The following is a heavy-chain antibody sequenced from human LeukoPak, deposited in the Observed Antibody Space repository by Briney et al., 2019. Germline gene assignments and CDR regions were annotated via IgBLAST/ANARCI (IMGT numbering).Heavy chain of an antibody. Sequence: ASVKVSCKASGYTFTSYDINWVRQATGQGLEWMGWMNPNSGNTGYAQNLQGRLTMTRNTSISTAYMELSSLRSEDTAVYYCARGLSGGDFLYYFDYWGQGTLVTVSS. CDR3: ARGLSGGDFLYYFDY. CDR1: GYTFTSYD. D-gene: IGHD2-21*02. J-gene: IGHJ4*02. V-gene: IGHV1-8*01. CDR2: MNPNSGNT.